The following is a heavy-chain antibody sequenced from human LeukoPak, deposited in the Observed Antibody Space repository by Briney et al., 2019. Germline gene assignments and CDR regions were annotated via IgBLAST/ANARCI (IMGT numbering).Heavy chain of an antibody. Sequence: GGSLRLSCAASGFNFSSHAMHWVRQAPGKGLEYVSAITSDGGNTNYANSVKGRFIISRDNSKNMVYLQMGSLRAEDTAVYYCARDASEFLSFGVVPFDYWGQGTLVTVSS. CDR3: ARDASEFLSFGVVPFDY. CDR2: ITSDGGNT. D-gene: IGHD3-3*01. V-gene: IGHV3-64*01. CDR1: GFNFSSHA. J-gene: IGHJ4*02.